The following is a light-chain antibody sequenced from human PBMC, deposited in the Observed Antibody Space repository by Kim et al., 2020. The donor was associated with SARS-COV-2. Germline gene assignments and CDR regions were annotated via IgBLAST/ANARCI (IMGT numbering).Light chain of an antibody. Sequence: GQSVNMSGSGTINDLETYDLISWYQQYPGKAPRLIIFDISQRPSGISGRFSGSKSGNTASLTISPLEPDDEADYFCCSFTSGVTWVFGGGTQLTVL. V-gene: IGLV2-23*02. CDR1: INDLETYDL. CDR3: CSFTSGVTWV. J-gene: IGLJ3*02. CDR2: DIS.